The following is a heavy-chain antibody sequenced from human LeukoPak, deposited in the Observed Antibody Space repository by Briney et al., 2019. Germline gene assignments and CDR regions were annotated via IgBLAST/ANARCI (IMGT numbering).Heavy chain of an antibody. Sequence: SGGSLRLSCAASEFSVGSNYMTWVRQAPGKGLEWVSSIDSSSGYMFYADSVKGRFIISRDNAKNSLYLQMNSLRAEDTAVYYCLRGDRRDYWGQGTLVTVSS. J-gene: IGHJ4*02. V-gene: IGHV3-21*06. CDR2: IDSSSGYM. CDR3: LRGDRRDY. CDR1: EFSVGSNY.